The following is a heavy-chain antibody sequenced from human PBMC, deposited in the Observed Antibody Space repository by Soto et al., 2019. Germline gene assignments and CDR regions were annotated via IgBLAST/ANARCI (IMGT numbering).Heavy chain of an antibody. Sequence: EVQLLESGGGLVQPGGSVRLSCAASGLTFGNYAMSWVRQAPGKGLEWVSAISGDSGRTYCADSVKGRFTISRDNSKNTLYLQMNTLRAEDTAVYYCAVTPNCGRDCSAASYWYFDIWGRGTLVTVSS. CDR2: ISGDSGRT. V-gene: IGHV3-23*01. D-gene: IGHD2-21*02. CDR1: GLTFGNYA. J-gene: IGHJ2*01. CDR3: AVTPNCGRDCSAASYWYFDI.